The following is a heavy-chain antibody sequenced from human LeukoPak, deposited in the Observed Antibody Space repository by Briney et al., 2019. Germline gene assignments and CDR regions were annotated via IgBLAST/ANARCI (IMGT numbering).Heavy chain of an antibody. CDR3: ARSQSGGDPNWYFDL. CDR1: GGSISSYY. J-gene: IGHJ2*01. CDR2: IYYSGST. V-gene: IGHV4-59*08. Sequence: SETLSLTCTVSGGSISSYYWSWIRQPPGKGLEWIGYIYYSGSTNYNPSLKSRVTISVDTSKNQFSLKLSSVTAADTAVYYCARSQSGGDPNWYFDLWGRGTLVTVSS. D-gene: IGHD2-21*02.